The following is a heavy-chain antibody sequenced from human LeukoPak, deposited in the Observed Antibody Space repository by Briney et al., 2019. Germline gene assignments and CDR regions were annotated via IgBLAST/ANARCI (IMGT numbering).Heavy chain of an antibody. CDR1: GYTFTSYG. Sequence: ASVKVSCKPSGYTFTSYGISWVRQAPGQGLEWMGWISGYNGNTNYAQKFQGRVTVTTDTSTSTAYMELRSLRSDYTAVYYCTREGNYCSTTSCYFYAMDVGGQGTTATVSS. J-gene: IGHJ6*02. CDR2: ISGYNGNT. D-gene: IGHD2-2*01. CDR3: TREGNYCSTTSCYFYAMDV. V-gene: IGHV1-18*01.